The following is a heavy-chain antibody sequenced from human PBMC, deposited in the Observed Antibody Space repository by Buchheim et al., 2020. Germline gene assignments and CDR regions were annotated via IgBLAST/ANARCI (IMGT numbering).Heavy chain of an antibody. CDR3: ARGYCSGGSCYSFYYYYGMDV. J-gene: IGHJ6*02. V-gene: IGHV4-59*01. Sequence: QVQLQESGPGLVKPSETLSLTCTVSGGSISSYYWSWIRQPPGKGLEWIGYIYYSGSTNYNPSLKSRVTISVDTSKHQFSLKLSSVTAADTAVYYCARGYCSGGSCYSFYYYYGMDVWGQGTT. CDR2: IYYSGST. D-gene: IGHD2-15*01. CDR1: GGSISSYY.